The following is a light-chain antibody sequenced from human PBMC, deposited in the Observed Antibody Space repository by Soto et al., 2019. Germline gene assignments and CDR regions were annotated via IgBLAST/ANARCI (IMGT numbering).Light chain of an antibody. CDR1: QGIGSY. Sequence: DIQLSQSPSFLSASLGDRVTITCRASQGIGSYLAWYQQKPGKAPRLLIYAASTLQSGVPSRFSGSGSDTEFTLTISSLQPEDFATYYCQQLNSYPWTFGQGTKVDIK. CDR3: QQLNSYPWT. CDR2: AAS. J-gene: IGKJ1*01. V-gene: IGKV1-9*01.